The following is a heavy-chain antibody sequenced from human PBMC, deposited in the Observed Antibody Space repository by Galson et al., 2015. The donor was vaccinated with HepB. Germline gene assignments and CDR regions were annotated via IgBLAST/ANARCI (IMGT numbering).Heavy chain of an antibody. V-gene: IGHV7-4-1*02. J-gene: IGHJ6*02. CDR2: INTNTGNP. Sequence: SVKVSCKASGYSFSSYAMNWVRQAPGQGLEWMGWINTNTGNPTYAQGFTGRFVFSLDTSVSTAYLQISGLRAEDTAVYYCAREKLLMSVTFREGATGGTYKFHTLDVWGQGTTVTVSS. D-gene: IGHD1-26*01. CDR3: AREKLLMSVTFREGATGGTYKFHTLDV. CDR1: GYSFSSYA.